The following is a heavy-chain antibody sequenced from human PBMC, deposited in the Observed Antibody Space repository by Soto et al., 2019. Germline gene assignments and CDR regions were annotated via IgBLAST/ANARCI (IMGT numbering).Heavy chain of an antibody. V-gene: IGHV3-48*01. CDR1: GFSFSDYS. CDR2: ITNSSSTI. CDR3: ARDGTSSYFFYYYMDV. J-gene: IGHJ6*03. D-gene: IGHD6-6*01. Sequence: EVQLVESGGGLVQPGGSLRLSCAASGFSFSDYSMNWVRQAPGKGLEWISYITNSSSTIYYADSVKGRFTISRDNARNSLFLQMNSLRAEDTAVYYCARDGTSSYFFYYYMDVWGQGTTATVSS.